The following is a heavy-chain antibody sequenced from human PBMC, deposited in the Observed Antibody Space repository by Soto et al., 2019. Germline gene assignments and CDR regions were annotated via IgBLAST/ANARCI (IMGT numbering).Heavy chain of an antibody. CDR2: ISYDGSNK. Sequence: QVQLVESGGGVVQPGRSLRLSCAASGFTFSSYGMHWVRQAPGKGLEWVAVISYDGSNKYYADSVKGRFTISRDNSKNTLYLQMNSLRAEATAVYYCAKVAICSSTSCYDPYYYYYMDVWGKGTTVTVSS. V-gene: IGHV3-30*18. D-gene: IGHD2-2*01. J-gene: IGHJ6*03. CDR3: AKVAICSSTSCYDPYYYYYMDV. CDR1: GFTFSSYG.